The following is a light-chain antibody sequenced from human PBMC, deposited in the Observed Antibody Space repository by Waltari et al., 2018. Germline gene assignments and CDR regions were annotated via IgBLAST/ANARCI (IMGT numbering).Light chain of an antibody. Sequence: QSALTQPASVSGSPGQSITISCTGPSRDVGGFNYVSWYQQHPGEAPKLLLYDVTQRPSGVSNRFSGSKSANTASLTISGLQAGDEAHYYCSSYSSISTLVFGGGTKLTVL. V-gene: IGLV2-14*03. CDR3: SSYSSISTLV. CDR1: SRDVGGFNY. J-gene: IGLJ2*01. CDR2: DVT.